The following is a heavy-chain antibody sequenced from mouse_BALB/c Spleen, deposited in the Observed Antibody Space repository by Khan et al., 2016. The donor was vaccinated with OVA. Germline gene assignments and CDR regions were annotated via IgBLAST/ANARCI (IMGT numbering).Heavy chain of an antibody. D-gene: IGHD6-2*01. Sequence: QIQLVQSGPELKKPGETVKISCKASGYTFTNYGMNWVKQAPGKGLKWMGWINTYTGEQTYADDFKGRFVFSLATSSSTAYLQISNLKNEDMTTNFWARISSSWYSDVWGAGTTVTVSS. J-gene: IGHJ1*01. CDR2: INTYTGEQ. CDR3: ARISSSWYSDV. CDR1: GYTFTNYG. V-gene: IGHV9-1*02.